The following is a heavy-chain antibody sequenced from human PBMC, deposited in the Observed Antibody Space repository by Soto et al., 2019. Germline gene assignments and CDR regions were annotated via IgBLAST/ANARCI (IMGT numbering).Heavy chain of an antibody. J-gene: IGHJ5*02. V-gene: IGHV3-23*01. Sequence: EVQLLESGGGLVQPGGSLRLSCAASGFTFSSYAMSWVRQAPGKGLEWVSALSGSGGSTYYADSVKGRFTISRDNSKNTLYLQMNSLRAEDTAVYYCAKKVEGCSSTSCPNWFDPWGQGTLVTVSS. CDR1: GFTFSSYA. CDR2: LSGSGGST. D-gene: IGHD2-2*01. CDR3: AKKVEGCSSTSCPNWFDP.